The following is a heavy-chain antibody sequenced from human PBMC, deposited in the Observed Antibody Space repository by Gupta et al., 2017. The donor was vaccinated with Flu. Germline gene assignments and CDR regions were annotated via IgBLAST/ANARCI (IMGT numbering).Heavy chain of an antibody. J-gene: IGHJ4*02. CDR3: ATAERITVFGVVIPYDY. CDR2: FDPEDGDA. V-gene: IGHV1-24*01. CDR1: GYTPGALS. D-gene: IGHD3-3*01. Sequence: QVQLEQSGAEVKRPGASVKVSCKVSGYTPGALSIHWVRQAPGKGLQWMGFFDPEDGDATYAQNFQDRVTITEATFSDTVYMELSSLTSEDTAVYYCATAERITVFGVVIPYDYWGQGTLVTVSS.